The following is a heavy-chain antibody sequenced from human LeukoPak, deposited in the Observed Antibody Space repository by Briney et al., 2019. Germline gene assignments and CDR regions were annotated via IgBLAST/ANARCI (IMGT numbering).Heavy chain of an antibody. CDR3: AREPEWELRAFDI. D-gene: IGHD1-26*01. CDR2: IYYSGST. J-gene: IGHJ3*02. V-gene: IGHV4-31*03. Sequence: PSETLSLTCTVSGGSISSGGYYWSWIRQHPGKGLEWIGYIYYSGSTYYNPSLKSRVTISVDTSKNQFSLKLSSVTAADTAVYYCAREPEWELRAFDIWGQGTMVTVSS. CDR1: GGSISSGGYY.